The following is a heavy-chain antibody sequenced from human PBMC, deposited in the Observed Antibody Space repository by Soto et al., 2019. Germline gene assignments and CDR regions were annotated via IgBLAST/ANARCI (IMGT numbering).Heavy chain of an antibody. CDR1: GFTFRSFT. D-gene: IGHD6-13*01. Sequence: XGSLRLSFAASGFTFRSFTMNWVRQAPGKRLEWVSTISSNSAYIYYTDALRGRFTISRDNAKNSLHLQMNSLRAEDTAVYYCTRDESRDSSARGWFDPWGPGTLVTVSS. CDR3: TRDESRDSSARGWFDP. J-gene: IGHJ5*02. CDR2: ISSNSAYI. V-gene: IGHV3-21*01.